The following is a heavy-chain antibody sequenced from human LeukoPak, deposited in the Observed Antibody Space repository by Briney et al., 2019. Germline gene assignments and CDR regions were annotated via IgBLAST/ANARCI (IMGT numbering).Heavy chain of an antibody. V-gene: IGHV3-33*01. D-gene: IGHD6-19*01. Sequence: GGSLRLSCEVSGFTFSSYGMHWVRQAPGKGLDWVAVIWHDGNNKYYAESVKGRFTISRDNSKNTLYLQMNSLRVEDSAVYYCARDLSTAVFSGLNFDYWGQGTLVTVSS. J-gene: IGHJ4*02. CDR3: ARDLSTAVFSGLNFDY. CDR1: GFTFSSYG. CDR2: IWHDGNNK.